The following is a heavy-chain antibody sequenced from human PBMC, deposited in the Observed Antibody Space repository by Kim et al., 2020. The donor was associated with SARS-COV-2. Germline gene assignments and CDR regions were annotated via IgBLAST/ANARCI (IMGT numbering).Heavy chain of an antibody. CDR3: ARENVVGANCRGALDI. J-gene: IGHJ3*02. Sequence: LKSRITISVDTSKNRFSLKLTSVTAADTALYYCARENVVGANCRGALDIWGQGTMVTVSS. D-gene: IGHD1-26*01. V-gene: IGHV4-39*07.